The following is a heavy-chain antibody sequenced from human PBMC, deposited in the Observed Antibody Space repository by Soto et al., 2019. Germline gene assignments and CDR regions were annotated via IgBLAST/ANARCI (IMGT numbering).Heavy chain of an antibody. CDR3: ASLGESNSDY. CDR1: GGTFSSYT. J-gene: IGHJ4*02. D-gene: IGHD3-10*01. V-gene: IGHV1-69*02. Sequence: QVQLVQSGAEVKKPGSSVKVSCKASGGTFSSYTISWVRQAPGQGLEWMGRIIPILGIANYARKFQGRVRITADKSTSTAYRELSSLRSEDTAVYYCASLGESNSDYWGQGTLVTVSS. CDR2: IIPILGIA.